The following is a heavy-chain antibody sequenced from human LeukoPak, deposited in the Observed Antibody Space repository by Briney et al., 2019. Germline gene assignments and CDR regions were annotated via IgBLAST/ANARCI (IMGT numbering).Heavy chain of an antibody. Sequence: ASVKVSCKASGGTFSSCAISWVRQAPGQGLEWMGGIIPIFGTANYAQKFQGRVTITTDESTSTAYMELSSLRSEDTAVYYCARVADSSGYALFDYWGQGTLVTVSS. D-gene: IGHD3-22*01. V-gene: IGHV1-69*05. CDR2: IIPIFGTA. CDR1: GGTFSSCA. CDR3: ARVADSSGYALFDY. J-gene: IGHJ4*02.